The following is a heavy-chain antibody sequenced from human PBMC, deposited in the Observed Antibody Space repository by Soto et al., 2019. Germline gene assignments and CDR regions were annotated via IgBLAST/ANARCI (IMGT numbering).Heavy chain of an antibody. CDR3: ARDVDADFRTDFDY. D-gene: IGHD4-17*01. V-gene: IGHV3-11*01. CDR2: ISGNGEII. CDR1: GFTFSDYY. J-gene: IGHJ4*02. Sequence: GGSLRLSCAASGFTFSDYYIHWIRRAPGKGLEWISYISGNGEIIQYAASARGRFTISRDNAEDSVYLEMDSLRAEDTALYYCARDVDADFRTDFDYWGRGTLVTVSS.